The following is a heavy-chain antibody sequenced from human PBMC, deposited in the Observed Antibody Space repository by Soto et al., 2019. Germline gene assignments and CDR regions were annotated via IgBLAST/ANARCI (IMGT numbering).Heavy chain of an antibody. V-gene: IGHV3-30*18. CDR2: ISYDGSNK. CDR3: AKDGLLGYCSSTSCYGDY. Sequence: QVQLVESGGGVVQPGRSLRLSCAASGFTFSSYGMHWVRQAPGKGLEWVAVISYDGSNKYYADSVKGRFTISRDNSKKTLYLQMNSLRAEDTAVYYCAKDGLLGYCSSTSCYGDYWGQGSLVTVSS. CDR1: GFTFSSYG. J-gene: IGHJ4*02. D-gene: IGHD2-2*01.